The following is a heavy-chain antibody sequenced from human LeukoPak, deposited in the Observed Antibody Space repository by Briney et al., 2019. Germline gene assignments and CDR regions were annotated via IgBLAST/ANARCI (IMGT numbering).Heavy chain of an antibody. CDR2: IYSGGNT. D-gene: IGHD3-22*01. V-gene: IGHV3-53*01. CDR3: ARAVSSGYDPFDY. Sequence: GGSLRLSCAASGFTVSSNYMSWVRQAPGKGLEWVSVIYSGGNTNYADSVKGRFTISRDNSKNTLYLQMNSLRAEDTAVYYCARAVSSGYDPFDYWGQGTLVTVSS. CDR1: GFTVSSNY. J-gene: IGHJ4*02.